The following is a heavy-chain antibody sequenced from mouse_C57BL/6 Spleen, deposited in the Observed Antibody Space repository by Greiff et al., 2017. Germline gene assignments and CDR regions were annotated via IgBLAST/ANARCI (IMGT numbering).Heavy chain of an antibody. CDR2: IYPSDSET. V-gene: IGHV1-61*01. CDR1: GYTFTSYW. Sequence: VQLQQPGAELVRPGSSVKLSCKASGYTFTSYWMDWVKQRPGQGLEWIGNIYPSDSETHYNQKFKDKATLTVDKSSSTAYMQLSSLTSEDSAVYYCARRGYYGSSYAFYWGQGTTLTVSS. J-gene: IGHJ2*01. D-gene: IGHD1-1*01. CDR3: ARRGYYGSSYAFY.